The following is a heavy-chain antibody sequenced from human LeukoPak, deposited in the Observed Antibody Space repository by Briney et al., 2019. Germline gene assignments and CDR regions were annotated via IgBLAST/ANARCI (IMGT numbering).Heavy chain of an antibody. CDR3: TTYSSGSCPF. Sequence: KTGGSLRLSCAASGITFSNAWMTWVRQVPGKGLEWVGRIYRSSNGETTDYGAPVKGRFTMSRDDSKNTLYLQMNSLKTEDTAVYYCTTYSSGSCPFWGQGTLVTVSS. D-gene: IGHD6-19*01. J-gene: IGHJ4*02. V-gene: IGHV3-15*01. CDR1: GITFSNAW. CDR2: IYRSSNGETT.